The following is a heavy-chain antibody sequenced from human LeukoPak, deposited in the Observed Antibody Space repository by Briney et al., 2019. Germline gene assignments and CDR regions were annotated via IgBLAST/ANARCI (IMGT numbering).Heavy chain of an antibody. V-gene: IGHV4-34*01. D-gene: IGHD5-18*01. CDR1: GGSFSGYY. Sequence: PSETLSLTCAVYGGSFSGYYWSWIRQPPGKGLEWIGEINHSGSTNYNPSLKSRVTISVDTSKNQFSLKLSSVTAADTAVYYCARGGIQLWLREFDYWGQGTLVTVSS. J-gene: IGHJ4*02. CDR2: INHSGST. CDR3: ARGGIQLWLREFDY.